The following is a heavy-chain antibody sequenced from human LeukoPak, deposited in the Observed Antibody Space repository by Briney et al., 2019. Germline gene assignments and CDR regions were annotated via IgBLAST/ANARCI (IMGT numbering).Heavy chain of an antibody. D-gene: IGHD6-19*01. CDR1: GFTFSSYS. CDR3: ARDLKGIAVAGTFDY. CDR2: ISSSSSTI. Sequence: GGSLRLSCAASGFTFSSYSMNWVRQAPGKGLEWVSYISSSSSTIYYADSVKGRFTISRDNAKNSLYLQMNSLRDEDTAVYYCARDLKGIAVAGTFDYWGQGTLVTVSS. J-gene: IGHJ4*02. V-gene: IGHV3-48*02.